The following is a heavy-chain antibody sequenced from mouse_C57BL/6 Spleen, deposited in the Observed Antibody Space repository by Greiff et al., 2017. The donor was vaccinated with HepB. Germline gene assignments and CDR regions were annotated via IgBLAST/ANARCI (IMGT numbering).Heavy chain of an antibody. CDR1: GYTFTEYT. V-gene: IGHV1-62-2*01. J-gene: IGHJ4*01. CDR3: ARHGEVPYGSSYDYAMDY. CDR2: FYPGSGSI. Sequence: VVNPGASVKLSCKASGYTFTEYTIHWVKQRSGQGLEWIGWFYPGSGSIKYNEKFKDKATLTADKSSSTVYMELSRLTSEDSAVYFCARHGEVPYGSSYDYAMDYWGQGTSVTVSS. D-gene: IGHD1-1*01.